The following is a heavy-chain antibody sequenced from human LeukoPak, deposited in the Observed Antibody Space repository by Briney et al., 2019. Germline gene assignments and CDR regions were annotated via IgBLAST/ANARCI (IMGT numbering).Heavy chain of an antibody. D-gene: IGHD3-22*01. CDR3: ATTNDGGGYQWGDFFDF. CDR2: IIPNLGTT. V-gene: IGHV1-69*10. Sequence: SVKVSCKAAGGTANSPAIMWVRQAPGQGLEWMGGIIPNLGTTNRAQNFQDRVTLTADKSTNTAYMELSSLTSDDTAVNYCATTNDGGGYQWGDFFDFWGQGTLVTVSS. J-gene: IGHJ4*02. CDR1: GGTANSPA.